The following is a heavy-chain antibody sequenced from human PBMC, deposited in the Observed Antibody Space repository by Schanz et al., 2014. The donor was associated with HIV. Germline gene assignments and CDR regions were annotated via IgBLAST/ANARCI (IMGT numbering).Heavy chain of an antibody. V-gene: IGHV4-34*02. CDR1: GASFSDDY. D-gene: IGHD3-10*01. Sequence: QVRLQQWGAGLLKPSETLSLTCAVYGASFSDDYWTWIRQPPGKGLEWIGEINQSGNTNYNPSLKSRVTMSTDTSKKQFSLKLSSVTAADTAVYYCARESGSGSYSFPDYWGQGILVTVSS. CDR2: INQSGNT. CDR3: ARESGSGSYSFPDY. J-gene: IGHJ4*02.